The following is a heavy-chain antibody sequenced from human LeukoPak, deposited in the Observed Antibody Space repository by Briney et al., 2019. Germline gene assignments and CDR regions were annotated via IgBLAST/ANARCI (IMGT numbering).Heavy chain of an antibody. J-gene: IGHJ4*02. V-gene: IGHV4-34*01. Sequence: SETLSLTCAVYGGSFSGYYWSWIRQPPGKGLEWIGEINHSGSTYYNPSLKSRVTISVDTSKNQFSLKLSSVTAADTAVYYCARGLFTVTPFDYWGQGTLVTVSS. CDR1: GGSFSGYY. D-gene: IGHD4-17*01. CDR2: INHSGST. CDR3: ARGLFTVTPFDY.